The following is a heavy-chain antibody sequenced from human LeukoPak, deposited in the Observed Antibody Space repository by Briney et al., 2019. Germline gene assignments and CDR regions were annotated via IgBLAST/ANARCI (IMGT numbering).Heavy chain of an antibody. D-gene: IGHD2-15*01. CDR2: INHSGST. Sequence: PSETLSLTCAVYGGSFSAHSWSWIRQPPGKGLEWIGEINHSGSTNYNPSLRGRVSMSVDTSKNQFSLKLSSVTAADTAVYYCARELRYCSGGSCYHNWYFDLWGRGTLVTVSS. V-gene: IGHV4-34*01. CDR1: GGSFSAHS. CDR3: ARELRYCSGGSCYHNWYFDL. J-gene: IGHJ2*01.